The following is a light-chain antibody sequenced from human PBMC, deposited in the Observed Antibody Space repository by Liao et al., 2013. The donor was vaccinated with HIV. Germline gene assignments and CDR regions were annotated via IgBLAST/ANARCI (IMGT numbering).Light chain of an antibody. CDR2: YDS. CDR1: NIGSKS. Sequence: SYVLTQPPSVSVAPGKTARITCGTNNIGSKSVHWYQQKPGQAPVLVIYYDSDRPSGIPERFSGSNSGTTATLAISGAQALDEADYYCQTWDTGTGVFGTGTKVTV. J-gene: IGLJ1*01. CDR3: QTWDTGTGV. V-gene: IGLV3-21*01.